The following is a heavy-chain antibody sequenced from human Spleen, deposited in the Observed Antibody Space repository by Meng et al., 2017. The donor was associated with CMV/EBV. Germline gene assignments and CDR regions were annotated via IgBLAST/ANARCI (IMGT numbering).Heavy chain of an antibody. D-gene: IGHD2-2*01. CDR1: GYTFTGYY. V-gene: IGHV1-2*02. J-gene: IGHJ6*02. CDR2: IKPNSGGT. Sequence: ASVKVSCKASGYTFTGYYMHWVRQAPGQGLEWMGWIKPNSGGTNNAQKFQGRVTMTRDTSISTAYMELSSLRSDDTAVYYCARGASLPLDYYYYGMDVWGQGTTVTVSS. CDR3: ARGASLPLDYYYYGMDV.